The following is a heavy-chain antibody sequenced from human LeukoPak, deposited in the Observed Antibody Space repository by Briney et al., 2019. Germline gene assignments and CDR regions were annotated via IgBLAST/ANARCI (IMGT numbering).Heavy chain of an antibody. CDR2: INHSGST. D-gene: IGHD1-26*01. J-gene: IGHJ3*02. Sequence: ASETLSLTCAVYGGSFSGYYWSWIRQPPGKGLEWIGEINHSGSTNYNPSLKSRVTISVDTSKNQFSLKLSSVTAADTAVYYCARVGAGAPWHDAFDIWGQGTMVTVSS. V-gene: IGHV4-34*01. CDR3: ARVGAGAPWHDAFDI. CDR1: GGSFSGYY.